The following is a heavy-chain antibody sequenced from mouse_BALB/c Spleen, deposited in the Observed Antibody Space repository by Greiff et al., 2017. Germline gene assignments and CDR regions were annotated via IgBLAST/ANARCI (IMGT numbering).Heavy chain of an antibody. CDR1: GFSLTGYG. D-gene: IGHD1-1*01. V-gene: IGHV2-6-7*01. CDR3: ARYYYGYYYAMDY. J-gene: IGHJ4*01. Sequence: QVQLQQSGPGLVAPSQSLSITCTVSGFSLTGYGVNWVRQPPGKGLEWLGMIWGDGSTDYNSALKSRLSISKDNSKSQVFLKMNSLQTDDTARYYCARYYYGYYYAMDYWGQGTSVTVSS. CDR2: IWGDGST.